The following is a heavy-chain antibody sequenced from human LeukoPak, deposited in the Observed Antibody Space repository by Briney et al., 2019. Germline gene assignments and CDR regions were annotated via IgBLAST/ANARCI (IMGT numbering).Heavy chain of an antibody. CDR3: TTVRPGTSGYSY. CDR2: VRSKADGGTT. Sequence: GGSLRLSCAASGFTFSNAWMTWVRQAPGKGLEWVGRVRSKADGGTTDYAAPAKGRFTISRDDSKNTVLLQMNSLKTEDTAVYYCTTVRPGTSGYSYWGQGTLVTVSS. V-gene: IGHV3-15*01. J-gene: IGHJ4*02. D-gene: IGHD3-22*01. CDR1: GFTFSNAW.